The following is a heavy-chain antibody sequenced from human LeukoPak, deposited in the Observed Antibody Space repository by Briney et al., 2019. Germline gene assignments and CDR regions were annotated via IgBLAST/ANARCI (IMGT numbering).Heavy chain of an antibody. CDR1: GGTFSSYA. CDR3: ARDRPYGDSYYYYYGMDV. D-gene: IGHD4-17*01. J-gene: IGHJ6*02. CDR2: IIPIFGTA. Sequence: GASVKVSCTASGGTFSSYAISWVRQAPGQGLEWMGGIIPIFGTANYAQKFQGRVTITADESTSTAYMELSSLRSEDTAVYYCARDRPYGDSYYYYYGMDVWGQGTTVTVSS. V-gene: IGHV1-69*01.